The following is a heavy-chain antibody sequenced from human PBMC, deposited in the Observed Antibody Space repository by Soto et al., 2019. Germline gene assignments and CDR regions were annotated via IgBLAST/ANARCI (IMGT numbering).Heavy chain of an antibody. CDR1: GFTFTSSA. D-gene: IGHD3-3*01. CDR3: AASSSDFWSGYTYYYYMDV. CDR2: IVVGSGNT. Sequence: SVKVSCKASGFTFTSSAMQWVRQARGQRLEWIGWIVVGSGNTNYAQKFQERVTITRDMSTSTAYMELSSLRSEDTAVYYCAASSSDFWSGYTYYYYMDVWGKGTTVTVSS. J-gene: IGHJ6*03. V-gene: IGHV1-58*02.